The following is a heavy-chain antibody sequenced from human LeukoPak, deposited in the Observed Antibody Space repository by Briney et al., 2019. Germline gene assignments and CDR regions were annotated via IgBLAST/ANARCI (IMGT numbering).Heavy chain of an antibody. CDR1: GGSISSYY. V-gene: IGHV4-59*01. CDR2: IYYSGST. CDR3: ARVAARPSLYFDY. D-gene: IGHD6-6*01. J-gene: IGHJ4*02. Sequence: SETLSLTCTVSGGSISSYYWSWIRQPPGKGLEWIGYIYYSGSTNYNPSLKSRVTISVDTSKNQFSLKLSSVTAADTAVYYCARVAARPSLYFDYWGQGTLVTVSS.